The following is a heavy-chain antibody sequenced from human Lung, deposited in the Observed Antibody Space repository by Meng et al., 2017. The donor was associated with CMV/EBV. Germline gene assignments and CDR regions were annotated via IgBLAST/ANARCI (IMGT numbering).Heavy chain of an antibody. Sequence: SETLSLXXTISGGSISSSSYYWAWIRQPPEKGLEWIGSVYYTGDTYYSPSLKSRVTISIDTSKNQFSLKVNSVTDADTAVYYCVRETGGSSSTWWGQGPLVTVSS. J-gene: IGHJ4*02. D-gene: IGHD1-26*01. CDR3: VRETGGSSSTW. CDR2: VYYTGDT. CDR1: GGSISSSSYY. V-gene: IGHV4-39*07.